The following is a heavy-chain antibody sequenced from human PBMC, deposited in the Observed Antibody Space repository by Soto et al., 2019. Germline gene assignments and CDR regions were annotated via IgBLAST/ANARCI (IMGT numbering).Heavy chain of an antibody. Sequence: ASVKVSCKASGGTFSSYAISWVRQAPGQGLGWMGGIIPIFGTANYAQKFQGRVTITADESTSTAYMELSSLRSEDTAVYYCAIPYYSNPFYYYGMDVWGQGTTVTVSS. D-gene: IGHD4-4*01. V-gene: IGHV1-69*13. CDR2: IIPIFGTA. CDR1: GGTFSSYA. J-gene: IGHJ6*02. CDR3: AIPYYSNPFYYYGMDV.